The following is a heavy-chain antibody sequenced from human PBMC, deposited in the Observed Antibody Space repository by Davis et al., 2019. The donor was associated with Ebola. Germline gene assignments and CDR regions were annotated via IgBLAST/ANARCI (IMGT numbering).Heavy chain of an antibody. CDR3: ARSGLSFGVVKYHYGMDV. CDR2: ISGSGGTT. Sequence: GESLKISCTDSVITSSSYAMTWVRQAPGKGLEWVSAISGSGGTTYYAGSVKGRFPVSRDNSKKPMYLQMNSLRAEDTAVYYCARSGLSFGVVKYHYGMDVWGKGTTVTVSS. V-gene: IGHV3-23*01. CDR1: VITSSSYA. D-gene: IGHD3-3*01. J-gene: IGHJ6*04.